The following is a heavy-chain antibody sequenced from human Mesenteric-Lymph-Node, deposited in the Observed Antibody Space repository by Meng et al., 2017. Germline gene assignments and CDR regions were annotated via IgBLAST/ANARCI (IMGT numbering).Heavy chain of an antibody. CDR3: ATAITTRYSSGWYSDY. D-gene: IGHD6-19*01. Sequence: ASVKVSCKASGYTFTGYYMHWVRQAPGQGLEWMGWINPNSGGTNYAQKFQGRVTMTRDTSISTAYMELSRLRSDDTAVYYCATAITTRYSSGWYSDYWGQGTRVTVSS. J-gene: IGHJ4*02. CDR1: GYTFTGYY. V-gene: IGHV1-2*02. CDR2: INPNSGGT.